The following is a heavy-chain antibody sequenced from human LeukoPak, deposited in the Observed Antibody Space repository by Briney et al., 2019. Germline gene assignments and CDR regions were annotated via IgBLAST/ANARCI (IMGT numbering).Heavy chain of an antibody. CDR3: ARGRYSYGRPLLDY. J-gene: IGHJ4*02. Sequence: ASVKVSCKASGYTFINYGISWVRQAPGQGLEWMGWISAYNGNRDYAQKFLGRVTMTTDTSTSRAYMELRSLRSDDTAVYYCARGRYSYGRPLLDYWGQGTLVTVSS. CDR1: GYTFINYG. D-gene: IGHD5-18*01. CDR2: ISAYNGNR. V-gene: IGHV1-18*01.